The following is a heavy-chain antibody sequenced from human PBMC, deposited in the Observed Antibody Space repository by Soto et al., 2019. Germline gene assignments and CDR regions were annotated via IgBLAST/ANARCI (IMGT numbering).Heavy chain of an antibody. V-gene: IGHV3-23*01. J-gene: IGHJ4*02. D-gene: IGHD3-10*01. CDR1: GFTFSNYA. CDR3: VSEFAPGSPNYDY. CDR2: FTRSGST. Sequence: GGSLSLSCAASGFTFSNYAMGWVRQAPGKGLEWVSTFTRSGSTPYADSVRGRFTTPRDNSKTTLYLQLDSLRAADTAVYYCVSEFAPGSPNYDYWGLGTLVTVSS.